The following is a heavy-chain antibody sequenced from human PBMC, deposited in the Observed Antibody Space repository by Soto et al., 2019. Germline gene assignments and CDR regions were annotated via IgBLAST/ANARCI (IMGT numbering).Heavy chain of an antibody. V-gene: IGHV4-31*03. J-gene: IGHJ4*02. Sequence: SETLSLTCSVSGASTRSGGYYWSWLRQSPGKGLEWIGHIYYTGSTFYSPSLKSRLTISLDTSKNQFSLDLRSVTAADTAMYYCARIEMASIKWGRGTLVTVSS. CDR3: ARIEMASIK. CDR1: GASTRSGGYY. CDR2: IYYTGST.